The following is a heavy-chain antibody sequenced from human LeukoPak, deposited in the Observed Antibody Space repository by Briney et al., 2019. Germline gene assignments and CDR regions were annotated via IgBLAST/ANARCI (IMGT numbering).Heavy chain of an antibody. CDR1: GYTFTGYY. V-gene: IGHV1-8*02. J-gene: IGHJ4*02. CDR3: ARGPVAGTFFG. Sequence: ASVKVSCKASGYTFTGYYMHWVRQAPGQGLEWMGWMNPNSGNTGYAQKFQGRVTMTRNTSISTAYMELSSLRSEDTAVYYCARGPVAGTFFGWGQGTLVTVSS. D-gene: IGHD6-19*01. CDR2: MNPNSGNT.